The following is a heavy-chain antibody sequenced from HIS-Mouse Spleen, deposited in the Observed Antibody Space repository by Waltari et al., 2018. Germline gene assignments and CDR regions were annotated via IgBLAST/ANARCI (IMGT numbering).Heavy chain of an antibody. CDR2: IYYSGRT. CDR3: AREIPYSSSWYDWYFDL. J-gene: IGHJ2*01. V-gene: IGHV4-39*07. Sequence: QLQLQESGPGLVKPSETLSLTCTVSGGSISSSSYYWGWIRQPPGKGLEWIGSIYYSGRTYDNPSLRIRVTRSVDTSKNQFSLKLSSVTAADTAVYYCAREIPYSSSWYDWYFDLWGRGTLVTVSS. CDR1: GGSISSSSYY. D-gene: IGHD6-13*01.